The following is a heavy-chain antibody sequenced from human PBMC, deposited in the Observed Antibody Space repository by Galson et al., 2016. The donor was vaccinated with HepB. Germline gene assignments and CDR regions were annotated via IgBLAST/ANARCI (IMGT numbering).Heavy chain of an antibody. CDR1: GFVFSDFY. V-gene: IGHV3-11*01. CDR2: IRRSSTII. Sequence: SLRLSCAAPGFVFSDFYMSWIRQAPGKGLEWVAHIRRSSTIITYADSVKGRFTISRDNAKNSLYLQMNNLRAEDTAVYFCAREYSTSGASDPWGQGVLVTVSS. CDR3: AREYSTSGASDP. D-gene: IGHD2-8*01. J-gene: IGHJ5*01.